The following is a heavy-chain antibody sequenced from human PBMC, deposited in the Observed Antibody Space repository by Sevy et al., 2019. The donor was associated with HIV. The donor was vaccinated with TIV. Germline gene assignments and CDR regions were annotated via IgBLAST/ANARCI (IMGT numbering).Heavy chain of an antibody. D-gene: IGHD3-22*01. J-gene: IGHJ4*02. CDR3: AKEGGSHYDTSGSFDD. CDR2: ISGSGSST. CDR1: GFTFRIYA. V-gene: IGHV3-23*01. Sequence: GGSLRLSCTTSGFTFRIYAMSWVRQAPGKGLEWVSAISGSGSSTYYADSVKGRFTISRDNSKNTLYLQMNSLRAEDTDVFYCAKEGGSHYDTSGSFDDWGQGTRVTVSS.